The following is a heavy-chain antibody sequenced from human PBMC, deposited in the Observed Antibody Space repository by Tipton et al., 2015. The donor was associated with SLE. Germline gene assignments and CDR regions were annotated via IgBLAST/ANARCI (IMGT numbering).Heavy chain of an antibody. J-gene: IGHJ4*02. Sequence: TPSLTCTVSDDSITTDYWTWIRQPPGKGLEYIGYVSYSGVTNSNPSLQSRVTMSIDASKKQVSLRLSSVTAADTAVYYCARQYTTVTGYENWGQGTLVTVSS. CDR2: VSYSGVT. V-gene: IGHV4-59*13. CDR1: DDSITTDY. CDR3: ARQYTTVTGYEN. D-gene: IGHD4-17*01.